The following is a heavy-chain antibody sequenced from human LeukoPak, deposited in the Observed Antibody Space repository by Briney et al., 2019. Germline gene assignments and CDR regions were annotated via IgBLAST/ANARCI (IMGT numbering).Heavy chain of an antibody. CDR3: AKWGDYDVLTGYYVRDY. Sequence: GASLRLSCAASGFTFSNYAMSWVRQAPGKGLEWVSTIPGSGGSTYYADSVKGRFTVSRDNSKSTLYLQMNSLSAEDTALYYCAKWGDYDVLTGYYVRDYGGEGTLVTVS. CDR2: IPGSGGST. CDR1: GFTFSNYA. V-gene: IGHV3-23*01. J-gene: IGHJ4*02. D-gene: IGHD3/OR15-3a*01.